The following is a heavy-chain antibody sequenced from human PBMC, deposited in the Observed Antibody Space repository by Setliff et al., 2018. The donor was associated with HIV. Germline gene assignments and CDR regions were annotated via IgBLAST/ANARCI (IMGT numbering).Heavy chain of an antibody. V-gene: IGHV1-18*01. CDR1: GYTFTSYG. CDR2: ISAYNGNT. J-gene: IGHJ3*01. CDR3: ATRGLRQLAHDAFDF. D-gene: IGHD6-6*01. Sequence: ASVKVSCKASGYTFTSYGISWVRQAPGQGLEWMGWISAYNGNTNYAQKLQGRVTMTTDTSTSTAYMELRSLRAEDTAVYYCATRGLRQLAHDAFDFWGQGTMVTVS.